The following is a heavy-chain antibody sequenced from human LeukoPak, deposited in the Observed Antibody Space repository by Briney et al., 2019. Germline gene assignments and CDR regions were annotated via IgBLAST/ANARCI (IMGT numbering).Heavy chain of an antibody. CDR1: GYSISSGYY. D-gene: IGHD3-10*01. Sequence: PSETLSLTCTVSGYSISSGYYWGWIRQPPGKGLEWIGSIYYSGSTYYNPSLKSRVTISVDTSKNQFSLKLSSVTAADTAVYFCARLRFGDLAIDYWGQGTLVTVSS. CDR3: ARLRFGDLAIDY. CDR2: IYYSGST. V-gene: IGHV4-38-2*02. J-gene: IGHJ4*02.